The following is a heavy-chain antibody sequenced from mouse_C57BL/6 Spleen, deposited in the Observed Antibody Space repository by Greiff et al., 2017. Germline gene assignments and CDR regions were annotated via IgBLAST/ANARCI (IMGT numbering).Heavy chain of an antibody. CDR3: ARGGSSYNYFDY. CDR2: IDPEGGET. D-gene: IGHD1-1*01. Sequence: EVQLQQSGAELVKPGASVKLSCTASGFNIKDYYMHWVKQRTEQGLEWIGRIDPEGGETKYAPKFQGKATITVDTASNPAYLQLSSLTSEDTAVYYCARGGSSYNYFDYWGQGTTLTVSS. J-gene: IGHJ2*01. V-gene: IGHV14-2*01. CDR1: GFNIKDYY.